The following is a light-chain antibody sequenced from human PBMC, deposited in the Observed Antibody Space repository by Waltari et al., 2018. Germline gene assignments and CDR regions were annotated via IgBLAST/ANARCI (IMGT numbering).Light chain of an antibody. CDR2: AAS. V-gene: IGKV1-39*01. Sequence: DFQMTQSPSTLSASVGDRVNITCRASQYLSTYLNWYQQKPGKGPKLLIYAASTLQSGVPSRFSGSGSGTDFTFTISSLQLEDFATYYCQQSYDTPRTFGQGTKVEVK. CDR3: QQSYDTPRT. J-gene: IGKJ1*01. CDR1: QYLSTY.